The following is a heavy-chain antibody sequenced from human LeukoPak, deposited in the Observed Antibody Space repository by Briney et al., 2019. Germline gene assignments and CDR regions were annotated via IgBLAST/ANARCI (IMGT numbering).Heavy chain of an antibody. Sequence: SETLSLTCTASGGSISSYYWSWIRQPPGKGLEWIGYIYYSGSTNYNPSLKSRVTISVDTSKNQFSLKLSSVTAADTAVYYCARPSGSYDSSGYYSEYFQHWGQGTLVTVSS. J-gene: IGHJ1*01. CDR1: GGSISSYY. D-gene: IGHD3-22*01. CDR2: IYYSGST. CDR3: ARPSGSYDSSGYYSEYFQH. V-gene: IGHV4-59*01.